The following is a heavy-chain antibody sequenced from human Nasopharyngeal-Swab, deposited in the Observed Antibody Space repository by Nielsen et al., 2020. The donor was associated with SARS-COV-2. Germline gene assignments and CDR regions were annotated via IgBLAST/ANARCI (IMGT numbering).Heavy chain of an antibody. J-gene: IGHJ4*02. CDR1: GFTFSSSE. V-gene: IGHV3-48*03. D-gene: IGHD1-26*01. CDR3: ARGPGGSYFDS. CDR2: ISSSGNTM. Sequence: GESLKISCAASGFTFSSSEMTWARQAPGKGLEWVSYISSSGNTMYYADSVKGRFTISRDNAKNSLYLQMNSLRAEDTAVYYCARGPGGSYFDSWGQGTLVTVSS.